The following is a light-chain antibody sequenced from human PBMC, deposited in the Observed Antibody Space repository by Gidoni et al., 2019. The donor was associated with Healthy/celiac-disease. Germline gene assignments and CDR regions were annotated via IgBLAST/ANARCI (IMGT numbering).Light chain of an antibody. CDR3: QQSYSTPWT. V-gene: IGKV1-39*01. Sequence: DIQMTQSPSSLSASVGDRVTITCRASQSISSYLTWYQQKPGHAPKVLIYAASRLRSGVPSRFSGSGSGTDFTLTISSLQPEDFATYYCQQSYSTPWTFGQGTKVEIK. CDR2: AAS. J-gene: IGKJ1*01. CDR1: QSISSY.